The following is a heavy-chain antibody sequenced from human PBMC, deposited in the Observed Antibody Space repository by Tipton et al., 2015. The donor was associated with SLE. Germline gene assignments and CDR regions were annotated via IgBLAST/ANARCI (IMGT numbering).Heavy chain of an antibody. CDR1: DGSIRSTNYY. CDR2: IFYTGST. CDR3: ARRLYSGPFVS. V-gene: IGHV4-39*07. D-gene: IGHD6-13*01. Sequence: TLSLTCTVSDGSIRSTNYYWGWIRQPPGKGLEWIGSIFYTGSTYYNPSLKSRVSFSKDTSKHQFSLKLNSVTAADTAVYYCARRLYSGPFVSWGQGTLVTVSS. J-gene: IGHJ4*02.